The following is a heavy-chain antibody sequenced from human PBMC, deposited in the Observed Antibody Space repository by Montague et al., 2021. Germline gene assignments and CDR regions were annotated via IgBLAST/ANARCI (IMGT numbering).Heavy chain of an antibody. D-gene: IGHD3-16*01. V-gene: IGHV4-59*08. CDR3: ARTNLGVERLDV. Sequence: SETLSLTCTVSGGSISSHYWSWIRQPPGKGLEWIGSVDFTEKREFKASLKSRAHISVDKPKNTFSLKLTSVTAADTAVYFYARTNLGVERLDVWGHGVMVTVSS. CDR1: GGSISSHY. CDR2: VDFTEKR. J-gene: IGHJ4*01.